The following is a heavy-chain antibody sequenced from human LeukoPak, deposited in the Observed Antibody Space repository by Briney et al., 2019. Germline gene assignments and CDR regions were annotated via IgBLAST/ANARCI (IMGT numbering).Heavy chain of an antibody. D-gene: IGHD4/OR15-4a*01. CDR1: GFTFRTSG. V-gene: IGHV3-48*04. CDR3: ARDTLGEGEDANYAVYYFDY. J-gene: IGHJ4*02. CDR2: ISSSGTTI. Sequence: SGGSLRLSCAASGFTFRTSGMNWVRQAPGKGLEWVSYISSSGTTISYAQSVKGRFTISRDNGKNSLDLQMNSLRADDTAVYYCARDTLGEGEDANYAVYYFDYWGQGTVVTVSS.